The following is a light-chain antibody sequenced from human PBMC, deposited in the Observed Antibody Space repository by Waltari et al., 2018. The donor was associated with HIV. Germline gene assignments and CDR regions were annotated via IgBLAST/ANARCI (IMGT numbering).Light chain of an antibody. CDR3: LLKIGSNTPI. CDR1: ISDIGASDS. CDR2: EVS. Sequence: QSALTQPASVSGSPGQSITISCTGSISDIGASDSVSWYQQHPGKVPKLVIFEVSNRPSGVSDRFSGSKSGNTASLAISGLQAEDEADYYCLLKIGSNTPIFGGGTKLTVL. V-gene: IGLV2-14*01. J-gene: IGLJ2*01.